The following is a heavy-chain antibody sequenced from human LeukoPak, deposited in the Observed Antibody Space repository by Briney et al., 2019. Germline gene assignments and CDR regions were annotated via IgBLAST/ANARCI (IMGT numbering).Heavy chain of an antibody. CDR1: GFTFSSYG. CDR2: ISYDGSNK. D-gene: IGHD4-23*01. J-gene: IGHJ4*02. CDR3: AKDFTVYGGNYLFDY. Sequence: GGSLRLSCAASGFTFSSYGMHWVRQAPGKGLGWVAVISYDGSNKYYADSVKGRFTISRDNSKNTLYLQMNSQRAEDTAVYYCAKDFTVYGGNYLFDYWGQGTLVTVSS. V-gene: IGHV3-30*18.